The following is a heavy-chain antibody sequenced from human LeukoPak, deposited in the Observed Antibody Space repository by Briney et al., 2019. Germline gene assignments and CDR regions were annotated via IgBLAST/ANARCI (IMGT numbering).Heavy chain of an antibody. J-gene: IGHJ3*02. D-gene: IGHD3-22*01. CDR2: IYTSGST. CDR3: TRSFSPMIVYALDI. Sequence: SSETLSLTCTVSGGSISSYYWSWIRQPPGKGLEWIGRIYTSGSTNYNPSLKSRVTMSVDTSKNQFSLKLSSVTAADTAVYYCTRSFSPMIVYALDIWGQGTMVTVSS. V-gene: IGHV4-4*07. CDR1: GGSISSYY.